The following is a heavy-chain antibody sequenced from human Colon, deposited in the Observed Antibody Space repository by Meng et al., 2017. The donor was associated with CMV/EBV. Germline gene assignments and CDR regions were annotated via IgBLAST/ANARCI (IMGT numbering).Heavy chain of an antibody. CDR1: GFTLRNSA. CDR2: ISGNATTT. V-gene: IGHV3-23*01. Sequence: GESLKISCAASGFTLRNSAMAWVRQAPGKGLEWVSSISGNATTTYYADSVKGRFSISRDNSKSTLSLQMNSLRAEDTAVYYCAKGLFAAGSLVYFDFWGQGTLVTVSS. J-gene: IGHJ4*02. D-gene: IGHD6-19*01. CDR3: AKGLFAAGSLVYFDF.